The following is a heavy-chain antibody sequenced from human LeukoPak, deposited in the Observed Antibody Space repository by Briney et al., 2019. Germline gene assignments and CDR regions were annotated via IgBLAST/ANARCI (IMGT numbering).Heavy chain of an antibody. V-gene: IGHV4-34*01. J-gene: IGHJ4*02. CDR2: INHSGST. CDR1: GGSFSGYY. CDR3: ARPLTGYSYFDY. D-gene: IGHD3-9*01. Sequence: NPSETLSLTCAVYGGSFSGYYWSWIRQPPGKGLEWIGEINHSGSTNYNPSLKSRVTISVDTSKNQFSLKLNSVTAADTAVYYCARPLTGYSYFDYWGQGTLVTVSS.